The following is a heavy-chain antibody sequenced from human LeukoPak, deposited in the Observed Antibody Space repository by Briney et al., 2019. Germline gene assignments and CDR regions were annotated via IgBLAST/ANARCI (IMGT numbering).Heavy chain of an antibody. CDR2: ISSSSSYI. D-gene: IGHD3-10*01. CDR1: GFTFSSYS. V-gene: IGHV3-21*01. CDR3: ARDKEKGGSGSKFDY. J-gene: IGHJ4*02. Sequence: AGGSLRLSCAASGFTFSSYSMNWVRQAPGKGLEWVSSISSSSSYIYYADSVKGRFTISRDNAKNSLYLQMNSLRAEDTAVYYCARDKEKGGSGSKFDYWGQGTLVTVSS.